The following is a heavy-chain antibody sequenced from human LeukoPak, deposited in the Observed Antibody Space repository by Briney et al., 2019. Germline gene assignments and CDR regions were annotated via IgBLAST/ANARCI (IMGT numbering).Heavy chain of an antibody. CDR3: TRERRGSYYAFES. D-gene: IGHD3-16*01. Sequence: GGSLRLSRAASGFSVSDYPISWIRQSPGKGPEWISYVMSGRGSTNYADSVKGRFTISRDNAKNSVALQLDGLRADDTAVYFCTRERRGSYYAFESWGQGTLVTVSS. V-gene: IGHV3-11*05. J-gene: IGHJ4*02. CDR1: GFSVSDYP. CDR2: VMSGRGST.